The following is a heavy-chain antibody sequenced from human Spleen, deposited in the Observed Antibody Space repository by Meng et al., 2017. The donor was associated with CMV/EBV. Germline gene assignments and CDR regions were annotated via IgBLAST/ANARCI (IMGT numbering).Heavy chain of an antibody. CDR1: GDAMTSGNY. CDR2: IFYTGST. D-gene: IGHD6-6*01. J-gene: IGHJ6*02. CDR3: ARELGGGLTARRVIDF. Sequence: SETLSLTCTVSGDAMTSGNYWSWIRLSPGKGLEWIGYIFYTGSTSYNPSLKSRVTISIDTSKSQFSLKLTSVTAADTAVYYGARELGGGLTARRVIDFWGQGTTVTVSS. V-gene: IGHV4-59*01.